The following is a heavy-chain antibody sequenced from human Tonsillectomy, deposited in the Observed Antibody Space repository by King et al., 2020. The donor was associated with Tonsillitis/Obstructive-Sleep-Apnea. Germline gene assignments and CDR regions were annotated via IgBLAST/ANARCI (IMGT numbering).Heavy chain of an antibody. CDR3: ARSLAPFYDFWTYYYYYYYIDV. J-gene: IGHJ6*03. CDR1: GFTFSDYY. CDR2: ISSSSSYT. Sequence: VQLVESGGGLVKPGGSLRLSCAASGFTFSDYYMSWIRQAPGKGLEWVSYISSSSSYTNYADSVKGRFTISRDNAKNSLYLQMNSLRAEDTAVYYCARSLAPFYDFWTYYYYYYYIDVWGKGTTVTVS. V-gene: IGHV3-11*05. D-gene: IGHD3-3*01.